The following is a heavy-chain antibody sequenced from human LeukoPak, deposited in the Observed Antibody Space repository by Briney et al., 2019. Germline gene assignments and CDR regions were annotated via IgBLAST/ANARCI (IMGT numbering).Heavy chain of an antibody. D-gene: IGHD1-26*01. J-gene: IGHJ6*03. CDR2: SIPIFGTA. CDR3: ARDVGANLGMCTRRYYYYMDV. CDR1: VGTHSSHA. Sequence: SVTVSLKATVGTHSSHASRWVRPATGQGLEWMGVSIPIFGTANYAQKFPGRVTLTTDESTSTPYMELNSLTSDDHAVHYCARDVGANLGMCTRRYYYYMDVWGNG. V-gene: IGHV1-69*05.